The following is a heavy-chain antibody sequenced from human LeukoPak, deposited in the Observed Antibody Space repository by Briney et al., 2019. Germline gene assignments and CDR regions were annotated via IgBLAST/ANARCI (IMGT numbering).Heavy chain of an antibody. D-gene: IGHD3-10*01. CDR2: ISGSGGST. J-gene: IGHJ4*02. CDR3: AKEILWFGELLPYPTDY. V-gene: IGHV3-23*01. Sequence: PGGSLRLSCAASGFTFSSYGMSWVRQAPGKGLEWVSAISGSGGSTYYADSVKGRFTISRDNSKNTLYPQMNSLRAEDTAVYYCAKEILWFGELLPYPTDYWGQGTLVTVSS. CDR1: GFTFSSYG.